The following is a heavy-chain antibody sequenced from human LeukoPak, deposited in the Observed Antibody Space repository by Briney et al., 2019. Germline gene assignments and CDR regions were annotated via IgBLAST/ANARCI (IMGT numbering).Heavy chain of an antibody. CDR1: GFTFSSYT. D-gene: IGHD2-15*01. Sequence: PGGSLRLSCAAPGFTFSSYTMNSVRQAPGKGLGWVSYFSSSSSYIYDADSVKGRFTISRDNAENSLYLQMNSLRAEDTAVYYCARGSEGYCSGGGCYYGMDVWGQGTTVTVSS. J-gene: IGHJ6*01. CDR2: FSSSSSYI. CDR3: ARGSEGYCSGGGCYYGMDV. V-gene: IGHV3-21*05.